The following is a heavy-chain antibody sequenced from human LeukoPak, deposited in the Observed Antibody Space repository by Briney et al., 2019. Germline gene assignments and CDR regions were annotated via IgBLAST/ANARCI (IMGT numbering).Heavy chain of an antibody. CDR1: GGSFSGYY. CDR2: INHSGST. V-gene: IGHV4-34*01. D-gene: IGHD3-9*01. CDR3: ARGPDYDILTGYITSQAFDY. J-gene: IGHJ4*02. Sequence: SETLSLTCAVYGGSFSGYYWSWIRQPPGKGLEWIGEINHSGSTNYNPSLKSRVTISVDTSKNQFSLKLSSVTAADTAVYYCARGPDYDILTGYITSQAFDYWGQGTLVTVYS.